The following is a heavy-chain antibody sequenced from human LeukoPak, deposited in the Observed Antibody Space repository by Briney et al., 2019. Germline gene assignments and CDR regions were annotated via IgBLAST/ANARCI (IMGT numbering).Heavy chain of an antibody. D-gene: IGHD1-26*01. V-gene: IGHV3-30*18. Sequence: GGSLRLSCAASGFTVSSYGMHWVRQAPGKGLEWVAVILYDGSNTYYADSVKGRFTISRDNSKNTLYLQMNSLRAEDTAVYYCAKPRFRVGATDSFDYWGQGTLVTVSS. CDR3: AKPRFRVGATDSFDY. CDR2: ILYDGSNT. CDR1: GFTVSSYG. J-gene: IGHJ4*02.